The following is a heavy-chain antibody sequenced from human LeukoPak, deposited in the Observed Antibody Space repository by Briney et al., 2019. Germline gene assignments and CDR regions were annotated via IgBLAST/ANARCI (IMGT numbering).Heavy chain of an antibody. CDR2: INSDGSST. CDR1: GFTFSSYW. J-gene: IGHJ6*02. CDR3: ARGGTYYDFWSGYYQKDYYYYGMDV. Sequence: PGGSLRLSCAASGFTFSSYWMHWVRQAPGKGLVWVSRINSDGSSTSYADSVKGRFTISRDNAKNTLYLKMISLRAEDTAVYYCARGGTYYDFWSGYYQKDYYYYGMDVWGQGTTVTVSS. V-gene: IGHV3-74*01. D-gene: IGHD3-3*01.